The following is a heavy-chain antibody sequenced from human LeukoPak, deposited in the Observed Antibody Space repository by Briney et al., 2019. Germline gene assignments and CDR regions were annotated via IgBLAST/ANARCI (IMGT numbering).Heavy chain of an antibody. D-gene: IGHD6-19*01. J-gene: IGHJ4*02. V-gene: IGHV3-23*01. CDR2: VGINT. Sequence: GGTLRLSCAASGFTFSIYAMSWVRQAPGKGLEWVAGVGINTYYADSVKGRFTISRDNSKNTLYLQMNSLRAEDTAVYYCASRSGWRYFDYWGQGTLVTVSS. CDR1: GFTFSIYA. CDR3: ASRSGWRYFDY.